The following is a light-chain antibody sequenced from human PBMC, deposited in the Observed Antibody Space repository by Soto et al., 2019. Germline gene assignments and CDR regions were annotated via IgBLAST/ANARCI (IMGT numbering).Light chain of an antibody. CDR3: SSYTSSDTFCV. CDR2: EVS. CDR1: SSDIGGYNY. Sequence: QSALTQPASVSGSLGQSITISCIGSSSDIGGYNYVSWYQQRPGKAPKLIIYEVSDRPSGVSNRFSGSKSGNTASLTISGLQAEDEADYYCSSYTSSDTFCVFGDGTQLTVL. V-gene: IGLV2-14*01. J-gene: IGLJ7*01.